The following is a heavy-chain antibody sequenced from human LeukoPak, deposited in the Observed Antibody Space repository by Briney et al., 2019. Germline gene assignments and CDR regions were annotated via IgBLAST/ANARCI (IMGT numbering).Heavy chain of an antibody. CDR1: EFTFSSFA. V-gene: IGHV3-23*01. CDR3: AKCAESYGNDAFDL. D-gene: IGHD3-16*01. Sequence: GGSLTLSCAASEFTFSSFAMSWVRQAPGKGLEWVSYIRGGGAGTLYADSVKGRFTVSRDNSKSTLYLQMNSLRVEDTAVYYCAKCAESYGNDAFDLWGPGTTVTVSS. J-gene: IGHJ3*01. CDR2: IRGGGAGT.